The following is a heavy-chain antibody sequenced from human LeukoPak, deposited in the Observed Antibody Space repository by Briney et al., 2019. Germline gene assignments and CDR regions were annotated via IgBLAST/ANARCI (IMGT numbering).Heavy chain of an antibody. CDR1: GFTFSSYS. J-gene: IGHJ4*02. V-gene: IGHV3-21*01. D-gene: IGHD3-9*01. CDR3: ARGNYDILSGYHRGDFYY. CDR2: ISSSSSYI. Sequence: PRGSLRLSCAASGFTFSSYSMSWVRPAPGKGLGWVSSISSSSSYIYYADSVKGRFTISRDNAKNSLYLQMNSLRAEDRAVYYCARGNYDILSGYHRGDFYYWGQGTLVTVSS.